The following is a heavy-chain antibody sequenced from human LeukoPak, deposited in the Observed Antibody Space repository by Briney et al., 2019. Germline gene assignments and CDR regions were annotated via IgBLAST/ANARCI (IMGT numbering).Heavy chain of an antibody. CDR3: ARGGANNWFDP. Sequence: GGSLRLSCAASGFTFSSYAMHWVRQAPGKGLEWVSSISSSSSYIYYADSVKGRFTISRDNAKNSLYLQMNSLRAEDTAVYYCARGGANNWFDPWGQGTLVTVSS. J-gene: IGHJ5*02. D-gene: IGHD3-16*01. V-gene: IGHV3-21*01. CDR1: GFTFSSYA. CDR2: ISSSSSYI.